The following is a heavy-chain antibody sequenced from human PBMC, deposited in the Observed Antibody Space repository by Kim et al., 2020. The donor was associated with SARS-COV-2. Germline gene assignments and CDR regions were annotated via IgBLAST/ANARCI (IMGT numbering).Heavy chain of an antibody. J-gene: IGHJ5*01. CDR3: ATGYSAYDFGS. CDR1: GGNFRSYG. Sequence: ASVKVSCKVSGGNFRSYGISWVRQAPGQRPEWMGNFVPLFGSTKYAQKFQDRVTITADESTSAVYMELISLRFEDTAMYYCATGYSAYDFGSWGQGTLVSVSS. V-gene: IGHV1-69*13. CDR2: FVPLFGST. D-gene: IGHD5-12*01.